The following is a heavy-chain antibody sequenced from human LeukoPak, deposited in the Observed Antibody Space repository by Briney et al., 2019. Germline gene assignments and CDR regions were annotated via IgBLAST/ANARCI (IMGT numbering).Heavy chain of an antibody. V-gene: IGHV4-39*01. CDR1: GGSISSNSYY. D-gene: IGHD6-19*01. Sequence: PSETLSLTCTVSGGSISSNSYYWGWIRQPPGKGLVWIGSIYCCGSTYYNPSLKSRVTISVDPPKHQFSLKLSSVTAADTAVYYCARLGIAVAALDAFDIWGQGTMVTVSS. CDR2: IYCCGST. J-gene: IGHJ3*02. CDR3: ARLGIAVAALDAFDI.